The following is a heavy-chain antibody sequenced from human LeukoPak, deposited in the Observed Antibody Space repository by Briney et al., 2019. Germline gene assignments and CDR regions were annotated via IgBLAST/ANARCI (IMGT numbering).Heavy chain of an antibody. CDR2: ISGGGGST. D-gene: IGHD2-21*02. CDR3: AKDHANTPVVTN. Sequence: GGSLRLSCAASGFTFTNYAMSWVRQAPGKGLEWVSTISGGGGSTYSADSVMGRFTISRDNSKNTVDLQMNNLRVDDTAIYYCAKDHANTPVVTNWGQGILVSVSS. CDR1: GFTFTNYA. J-gene: IGHJ4*02. V-gene: IGHV3-23*01.